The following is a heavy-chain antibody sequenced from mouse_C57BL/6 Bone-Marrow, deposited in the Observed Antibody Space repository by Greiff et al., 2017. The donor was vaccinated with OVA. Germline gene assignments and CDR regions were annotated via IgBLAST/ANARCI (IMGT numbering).Heavy chain of an antibody. CDR3: ARGAYYSNPSWFAY. J-gene: IGHJ3*01. CDR1: GYTFTSYW. CDR2: IYPSDSET. V-gene: IGHV1-61*01. D-gene: IGHD2-5*01. Sequence: VQLQQPGAELVRPGSSVKLSCKASGYTFTSYWMDWVKQRPGQGLEWIGNIYPSDSETHYNQKFKDKATLTVDKSSSTAYMQLSSLTSEDSAVYYCARGAYYSNPSWFAYWGQGTLVTVSA.